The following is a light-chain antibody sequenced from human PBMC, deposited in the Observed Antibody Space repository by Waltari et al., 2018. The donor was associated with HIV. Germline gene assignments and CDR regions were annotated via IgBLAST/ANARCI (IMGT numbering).Light chain of an antibody. Sequence: QSVMSHPPSASGTPGQTVTISCSGRFSNLGANTVNWYQQIPGTAPRLLLYGHNQRPSGVPDRFSGSRSGTSASLTIGRLQSEDEADYYCSAWDDSLRATVFGTGTRVTVL. V-gene: IGLV1-44*01. CDR3: SAWDDSLRATV. CDR2: GHN. J-gene: IGLJ1*01. CDR1: FSNLGANT.